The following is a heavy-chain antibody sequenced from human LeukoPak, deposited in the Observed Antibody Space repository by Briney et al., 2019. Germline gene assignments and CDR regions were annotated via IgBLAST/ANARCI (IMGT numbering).Heavy chain of an antibody. Sequence: ASVKVSCKASGYTFTSYYMHWVRQAPGQGLEWMGIINPSGGSTSYAQKFQGRVTMTRDTSTSTAYMELRSLRSDDTAVYYCARGSSQLLDYWGQGTLVTVSS. V-gene: IGHV1-46*01. CDR1: GYTFTSYY. CDR3: ARGSSQLLDY. D-gene: IGHD2-2*01. J-gene: IGHJ4*02. CDR2: INPSGGST.